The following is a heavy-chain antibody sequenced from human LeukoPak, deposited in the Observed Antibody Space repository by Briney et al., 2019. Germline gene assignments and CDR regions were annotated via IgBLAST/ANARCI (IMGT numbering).Heavy chain of an antibody. CDR3: AKGGTIGWLQHGHFDY. Sequence: GASLRLSCAASGFTFSSYAMSWVRQAPGKGLEWVSAISGSGGRTYYADSVKGRFTISRDNSKNTLYLQMNSLRAEDTAVYYCAKGGTIGWLQHGHFDYWGQGTLVTVSS. J-gene: IGHJ4*02. V-gene: IGHV3-23*01. CDR2: ISGSGGRT. CDR1: GFTFSSYA. D-gene: IGHD5-24*01.